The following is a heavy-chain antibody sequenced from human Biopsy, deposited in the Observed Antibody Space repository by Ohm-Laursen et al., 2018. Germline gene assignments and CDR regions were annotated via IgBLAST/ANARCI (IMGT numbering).Heavy chain of an antibody. J-gene: IGHJ6*02. CDR3: ARATNSTGWPYYYFYGMDV. V-gene: IGHV4-61*01. CDR2: IYYSGST. CDR1: GGSISSGFYY. D-gene: IGHD2/OR15-2a*01. Sequence: SETLSLTCPVSGGSISSGFYYWSWIRQPPGKGLEWIGYIYYSGSTNYNPSLKSRVTISVDTSKNQFSLRLNSVTAADTAVYCCARATNSTGWPYYYFYGMDVWGQGTTVTVSS.